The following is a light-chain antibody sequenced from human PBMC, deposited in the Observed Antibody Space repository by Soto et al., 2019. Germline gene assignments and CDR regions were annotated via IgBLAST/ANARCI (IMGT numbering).Light chain of an antibody. Sequence: DIAMTQSPLSLPVTPGEPASISCRSSQSILHRNGYNYLDWYLQKPGQSPQPLIYLGSHRASGVPARFSGGGSGTDLTLKISRVEAEDVGVYYCVEALHPPFTCGGGTQVEIK. V-gene: IGKV2-28*01. CDR2: LGS. CDR3: VEALHPPFT. CDR1: QSILHRNGYNY. J-gene: IGKJ4*01.